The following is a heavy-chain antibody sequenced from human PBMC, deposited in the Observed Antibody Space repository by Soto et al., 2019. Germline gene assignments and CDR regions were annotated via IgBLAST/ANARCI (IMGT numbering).Heavy chain of an antibody. CDR2: IYYSGST. Sequence: QVQLQESGPGLVKPSETLSLTCTVSGGSISSYYWSWIRQPPGKGLEWIGYIYYSGSTNYNPSLKSRVTISVDTSKNQFSLTLSSVTAADTAVYYCARGMITFGGVIVNLDYWGQGTLVTVSS. J-gene: IGHJ4*02. CDR1: GGSISSYY. CDR3: ARGMITFGGVIVNLDY. V-gene: IGHV4-59*01. D-gene: IGHD3-16*02.